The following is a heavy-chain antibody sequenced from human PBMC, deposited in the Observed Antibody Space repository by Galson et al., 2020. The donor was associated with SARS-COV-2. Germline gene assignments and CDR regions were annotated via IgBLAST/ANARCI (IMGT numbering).Heavy chain of an antibody. CDR2: ISFDGNNK. J-gene: IGHJ6*02. V-gene: IGHV3-30-3*01. Sequence: TGGSLRLSCADSGFTFSSYAMHWVRQAPGKGLEWVAVISFDGNNKYYADSVKGRFTISRDNSKNTLYLQMDSLRAEDTAVYYCARDHRLYNWKSYYYYFGMDVWGQGTTVTVTS. CDR1: GFTFSSYA. CDR3: ARDHRLYNWKSYYYYFGMDV. D-gene: IGHD1-20*01.